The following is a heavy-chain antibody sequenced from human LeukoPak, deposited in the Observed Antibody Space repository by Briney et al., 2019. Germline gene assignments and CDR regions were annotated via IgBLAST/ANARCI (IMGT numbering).Heavy chain of an antibody. J-gene: IGHJ6*02. V-gene: IGHV3-33*01. CDR2: IWYDGSNK. CDR3: ARDMGTYYYGSGSLRGMDV. D-gene: IGHD3-10*01. CDR1: GFTFSSYG. Sequence: PGGPLTHSCAASGFTFSSYGMHGVRQAPGKGLEWVAVIWYDGSNKYYADSVKGRFTISRDNSKNTLYLQMNSLRAEDTAVYYCARDMGTYYYGSGSLRGMDVWGQGTTVTVSS.